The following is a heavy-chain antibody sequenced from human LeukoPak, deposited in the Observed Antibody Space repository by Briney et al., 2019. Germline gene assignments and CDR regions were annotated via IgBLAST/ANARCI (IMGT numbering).Heavy chain of an antibody. CDR2: FDPEDGET. Sequence: DSVKVSCKVSGYTLTELSMHWVRQAPGKGLEWMGGFDPEDGETIYAQKFQGRVTMTEDTSTDTAYMELSSLRSEDTAVYYCATAPPTSGIHYDFWSGLGLSYYYYMDVWGKGTTVTVSS. D-gene: IGHD3-3*01. CDR1: GYTLTELS. V-gene: IGHV1-24*01. J-gene: IGHJ6*03. CDR3: ATAPPTSGIHYDFWSGLGLSYYYYMDV.